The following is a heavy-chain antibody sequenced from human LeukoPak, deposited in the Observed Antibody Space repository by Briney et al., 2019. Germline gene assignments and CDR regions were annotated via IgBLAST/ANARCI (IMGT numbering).Heavy chain of an antibody. J-gene: IGHJ4*02. V-gene: IGHV4-4*07. CDR1: GGSISSYY. CDR2: IYTSGST. Sequence: SETLSLTCTVSGGSISSYYWSWIRQPAGKGLEWIGRIYTSGSTNYNPSLKSRVTMSVDTSKIQFSLKLSSVTAADTAVYYCARDPTGAYYYGSGSYLYFDYWGQGTLVTVSS. D-gene: IGHD3-10*01. CDR3: ARDPTGAYYYGSGSYLYFDY.